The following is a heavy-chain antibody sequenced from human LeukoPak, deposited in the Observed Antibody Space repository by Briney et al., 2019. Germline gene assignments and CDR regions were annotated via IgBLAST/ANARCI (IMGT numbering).Heavy chain of an antibody. V-gene: IGHV3-23*01. CDR1: GFTFSSYA. J-gene: IGHJ6*02. CDR2: ISGSGGST. D-gene: IGHD2-2*02. CDR3: AKGEYQLLYRFGYYYGMDV. Sequence: PGGSLRLSCAASGFTFSSYAMSWVRQAPGKGLGWVSAISGSGGSTYYADSVKGRFTISRDNSKNTLYLQMNSLRAEDTAVYYCAKGEYQLLYRFGYYYGMDVWGQGTTVTVSS.